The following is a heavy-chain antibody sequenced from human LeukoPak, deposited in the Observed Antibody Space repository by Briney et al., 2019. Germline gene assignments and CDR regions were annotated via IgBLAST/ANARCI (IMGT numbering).Heavy chain of an antibody. D-gene: IGHD1-14*01. CDR2: ISSSSSYI. CDR1: GFTFSSYG. V-gene: IGHV3-21*01. J-gene: IGHJ4*02. CDR3: ARYRTSFDY. Sequence: GGSVRLSCAASGFTFSSYGMHWVRQAPGKGLEWVSSISSSSSYIYYADSVKGRFTISRYNAKNSLYLQMNSLRAEDTAVYYCARYRTSFDYWGQGTLVTVSS.